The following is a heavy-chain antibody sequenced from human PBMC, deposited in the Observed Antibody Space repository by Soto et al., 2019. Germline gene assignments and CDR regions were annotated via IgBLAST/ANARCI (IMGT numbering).Heavy chain of an antibody. CDR3: ARDPSRGYDWFDY. V-gene: IGHV4-30-4*01. J-gene: IGHJ4*02. D-gene: IGHD5-12*01. CDR2: IYYSWST. Sequence: QVQLQESGPGLVKPSQTLSLTCTVSGGSISSGDYYWSWIRQPPGKGLEWIGYIYYSWSTYYNPSLKSRVTISVDTSKNQFSLKLSSVTAADTAVYYCARDPSRGYDWFDYWGQGTLVTVSS. CDR1: GGSISSGDYY.